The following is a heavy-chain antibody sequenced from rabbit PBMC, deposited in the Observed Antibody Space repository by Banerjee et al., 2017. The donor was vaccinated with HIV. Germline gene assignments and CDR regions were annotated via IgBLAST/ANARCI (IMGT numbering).Heavy chain of an antibody. D-gene: IGHD6-1*01. V-gene: IGHV1S47*01. CDR3: ARSFAGYAGYGYATAFNL. Sequence: QEQLKETGGGLITPGGSLTLTCTASGFSLSSYAMGWVRQAPGTGLEWIGYIDPVFGITYYVSWVNGRFTISRSTSLNTVDLKMTSLTAADTATYFCARSFAGYAGYGYATAFNLWGPGTLVTVS. CDR2: IDPVFGIT. J-gene: IGHJ4*01. CDR1: GFSLSSYA.